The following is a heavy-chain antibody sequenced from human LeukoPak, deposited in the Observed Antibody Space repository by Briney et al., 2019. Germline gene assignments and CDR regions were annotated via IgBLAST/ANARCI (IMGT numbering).Heavy chain of an antibody. D-gene: IGHD3-22*01. Sequence: SETLSLTCTVSGASISTYYWSWIRQPPEKGLEWIGYIYYSGSTNYNPSLKSRVTISVDTSKNQFSLKLSSVTAADTAVYYCARVSNSGYDSRGAFDIWGQGTMVTLSS. CDR1: GASISTYY. CDR3: ARVSNSGYDSRGAFDI. J-gene: IGHJ3*02. V-gene: IGHV4-59*01. CDR2: IYYSGST.